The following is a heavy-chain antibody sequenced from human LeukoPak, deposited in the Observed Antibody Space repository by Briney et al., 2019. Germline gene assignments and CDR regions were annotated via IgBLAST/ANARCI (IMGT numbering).Heavy chain of an antibody. J-gene: IGHJ6*02. V-gene: IGHV3-23*01. CDR3: AKVNGYEDHYYGMDV. CDR1: GFTFSSYA. CDR2: ISGSGGST. D-gene: IGHD5-12*01. Sequence: GGSLRLSCAASGFTFSSYAMSWVRQAPGKGLEWVSAISGSGGSTYYADSVKGRFTISRDNSKNTLYLQMNSLRAEDTAVYYCAKVNGYEDHYYGMDVWGQGTTVTVSS.